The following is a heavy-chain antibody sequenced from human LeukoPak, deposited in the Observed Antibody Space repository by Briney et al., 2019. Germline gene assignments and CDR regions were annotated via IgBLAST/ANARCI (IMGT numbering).Heavy chain of an antibody. CDR2: MNPNSGNT. D-gene: IGHD6-13*01. J-gene: IGHJ5*02. V-gene: IGHV1-8*02. CDR3: ARELVLLDRANWFDP. Sequence: ASVKVSCKASGYTFTSYGISWVRQAPGQGLEWMGWMNPNSGNTGYAQKFQGRVTMTRNTSISTAYMELSSLRSEDTAVYYCARELVLLDRANWFDPWGQGTLVTVSS. CDR1: GYTFTSYG.